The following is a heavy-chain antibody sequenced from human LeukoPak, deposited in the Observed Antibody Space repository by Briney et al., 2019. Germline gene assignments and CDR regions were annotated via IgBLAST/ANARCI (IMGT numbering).Heavy chain of an antibody. Sequence: GGSLRLSCAASGFTFSSYAMSWVRQAPGKGLEWVSAISGSGGSTYYADSVRGRFTISRDNSKNTLYLQMNSLRAEDTAVYYCANILAVAGKDYWGQGTLVTVSS. J-gene: IGHJ4*02. V-gene: IGHV3-23*01. D-gene: IGHD6-19*01. CDR3: ANILAVAGKDY. CDR2: ISGSGGST. CDR1: GFTFSSYA.